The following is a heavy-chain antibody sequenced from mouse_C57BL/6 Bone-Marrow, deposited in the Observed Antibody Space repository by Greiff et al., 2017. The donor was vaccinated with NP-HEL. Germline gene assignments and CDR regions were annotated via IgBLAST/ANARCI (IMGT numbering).Heavy chain of an antibody. CDR1: GFTFTDYY. D-gene: IGHD4-1*01. Sequence: VQLQQSGPVLVKPGPSVKISCKASGFTFTDYYMHWVKQSHGKSLEWIGLVYPYNGGTSYNQKFTGKATLTVDTSSSTAYMELNRLTSEDSAVYYCAREVHWAYYAMDYWGQGTSVTVSS. CDR3: AREVHWAYYAMDY. CDR2: VYPYNGGT. J-gene: IGHJ4*01. V-gene: IGHV1-36*01.